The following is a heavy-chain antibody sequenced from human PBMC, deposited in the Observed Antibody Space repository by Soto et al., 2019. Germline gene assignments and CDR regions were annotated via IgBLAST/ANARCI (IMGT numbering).Heavy chain of an antibody. CDR1: GGSISSYY. V-gene: IGHV4-59*01. J-gene: IGHJ4*02. CDR2: IYYSGST. D-gene: IGHD5-12*01. Sequence: SETLSLTCTVSGGSISSYYWSWIRQPPGKGLEWFGFIYYSGSTKYNPSLKSRVTISVDTSKNQLSLKLSSVTAADTAVYYCARTENSGYDFAFDYWGQGTLVTVSS. CDR3: ARTENSGYDFAFDY.